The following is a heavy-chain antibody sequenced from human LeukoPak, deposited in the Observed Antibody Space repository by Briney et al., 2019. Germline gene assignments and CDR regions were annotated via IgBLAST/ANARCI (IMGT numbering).Heavy chain of an antibody. Sequence: SETLSLTCTVSGDSISKYYWNWIRQPARKGLEWIGRIYASGRTTNNPSLKSRVTISLDRSKNQFSLRLSSVTAADTAVYYCAGGSTAPYYFDYWGQGTLVTVSS. CDR2: IYASGRT. J-gene: IGHJ4*02. CDR3: AGGSTAPYYFDY. V-gene: IGHV4-4*07. CDR1: GDSISKYY. D-gene: IGHD1-26*01.